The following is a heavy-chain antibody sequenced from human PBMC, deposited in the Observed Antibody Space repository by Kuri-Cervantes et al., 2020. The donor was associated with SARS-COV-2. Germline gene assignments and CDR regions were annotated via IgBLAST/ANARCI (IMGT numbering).Heavy chain of an antibody. CDR1: GGTFSSYA. J-gene: IGHJ4*02. V-gene: IGHV1-8*03. D-gene: IGHD6-19*01. CDR2: MNPNSGNT. CDR3: ARDQGYSSGWFDY. Sequence: ASVKVSCKASGGTFSSYAISWVRQATGQGLEWMGWMNPNSGNTGYAQKFQGRVTITRNTSTSTAYMELRSLRSDDTAVYYCARDQGYSSGWFDYWGQGTQVTVSS.